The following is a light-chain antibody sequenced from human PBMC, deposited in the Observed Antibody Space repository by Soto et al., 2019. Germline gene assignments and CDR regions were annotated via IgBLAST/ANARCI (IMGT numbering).Light chain of an antibody. Sequence: DIQMTQSPSSLSASAGDRVTITCRASQSISIYLNWYQQKPGKAPKLLIYAASSLQSGVPSRFSGSGSGTDFTLTISSLQPEDFATYYCQQSYSTSTWTFGQGTKVDIK. CDR1: QSISIY. CDR3: QQSYSTSTWT. J-gene: IGKJ1*01. CDR2: AAS. V-gene: IGKV1-39*01.